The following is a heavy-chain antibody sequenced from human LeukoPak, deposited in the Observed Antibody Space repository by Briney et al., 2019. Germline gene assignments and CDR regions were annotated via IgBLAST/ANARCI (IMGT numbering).Heavy chain of an antibody. CDR2: ISWNSGSI. V-gene: IGHV3-9*01. Sequence: SLRLSCAASGFTFDDYAMHWVRHAPGKGLESVSGISWNSGSIGYADSVKGRFTISRDNAKNSLYLQMNSLRAEDTALYYCAKDSRIVATILDYWGQGTLVTVSS. J-gene: IGHJ4*02. CDR1: GFTFDDYA. D-gene: IGHD5-12*01. CDR3: AKDSRIVATILDY.